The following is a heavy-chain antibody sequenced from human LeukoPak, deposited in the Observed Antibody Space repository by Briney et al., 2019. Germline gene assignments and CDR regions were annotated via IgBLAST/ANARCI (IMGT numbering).Heavy chain of an antibody. CDR2: ISYDGSNK. V-gene: IGHV3-30*19. D-gene: IGHD6-6*01. J-gene: IGHJ4*02. CDR1: GFTFSSYG. Sequence: GGSLGLSCAASGFTFSSYGMHWVRQAPGKGLEWVAVISYDGSNKYYADSVKGRFTISRDNSKNTLYLQMNSLRTEDTAVFYCARQAARPYDYWGQGTLVTVSS. CDR3: ARQAARPYDY.